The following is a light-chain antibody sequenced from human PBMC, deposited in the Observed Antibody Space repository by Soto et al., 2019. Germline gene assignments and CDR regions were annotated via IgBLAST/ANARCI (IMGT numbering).Light chain of an antibody. J-gene: IGLJ2*01. Sequence: SVLTRPPSVSAAPGQKVTISGSGSSSNIGNNYVSWYQQLPGTAPKLLIYDNNKRPSGIPDPFSGSKSGTSATLGITGLQTGDEADYYCGTWDSSLSAVVFGGGTKLTVL. V-gene: IGLV1-51*01. CDR3: GTWDSSLSAVV. CDR2: DNN. CDR1: SSNIGNNY.